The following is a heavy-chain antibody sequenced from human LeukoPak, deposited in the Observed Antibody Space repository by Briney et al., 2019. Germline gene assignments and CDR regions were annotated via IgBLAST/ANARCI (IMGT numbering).Heavy chain of an antibody. V-gene: IGHV3-30*04. CDR3: AKEGPRAHVRYFDWLLSLPAAFDI. CDR1: GFTFSSYA. CDR2: ISYDGSNK. Sequence: PGRSLRLSCAASGFTFSSYAMHWVRQAPGKGLEWVAVISYDGSNKCYADSVKGRFTISRDNSKNTLYLQMNSLRAEDTAVYYCAKEGPRAHVRYFDWLLSLPAAFDIWGQGTMVTVSS. J-gene: IGHJ3*02. D-gene: IGHD3-9*01.